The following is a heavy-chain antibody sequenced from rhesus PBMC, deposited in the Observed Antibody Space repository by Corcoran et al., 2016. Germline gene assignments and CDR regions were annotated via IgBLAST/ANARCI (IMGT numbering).Heavy chain of an antibody. J-gene: IGHJ6*01. CDR1: GGSFSSYW. V-gene: IGHV4-160*01. Sequence: QVQLPESGPGLVKPSETLSLTCAVSGGSFSSYWWGWIRQPPGKGSEWIGSIYGSSGSTEDTPSLKSRATSSGATSKNQCSLKRCSGTAADTAVYYSTRVGVYDSGYSLGYGLDSWGQGVVVTVSS. CDR2: IYGSSGST. CDR3: TRVGVYDSGYSLGYGLDS. D-gene: IGHD3-28*01.